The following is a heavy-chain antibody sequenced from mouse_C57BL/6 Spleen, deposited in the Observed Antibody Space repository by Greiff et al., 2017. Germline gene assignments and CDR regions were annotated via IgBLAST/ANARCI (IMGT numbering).Heavy chain of an antibody. CDR1: GYTFSSYW. D-gene: IGHD3-2*02. Sequence: QVQLQQSGAELVKPGASVKISCKASGYTFSSYWMNWVKQRPGKGLEWIGQIYPGDGDTNYNGKFKGKATLTADKSSSTAYMQLSSLTSEDSAVYFCARQPAQAPMDYWGQGTSVTVSS. V-gene: IGHV1-80*01. CDR3: ARQPAQAPMDY. J-gene: IGHJ4*01. CDR2: IYPGDGDT.